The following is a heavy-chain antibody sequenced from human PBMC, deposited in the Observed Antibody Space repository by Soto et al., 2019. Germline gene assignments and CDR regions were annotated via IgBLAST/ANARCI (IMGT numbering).Heavy chain of an antibody. V-gene: IGHV3-7*01. CDR1: GFTFSSYW. D-gene: IGHD2-15*01. J-gene: IGHJ6*02. Sequence: GGSLRLSCAASGFTFSSYWMSWVRQAPGKGLEWVANIKQDGSEKYYVDSVKGRFTISRDNAKNSLYLQMNSLRAEDTAVYYCARELGYCSGGSCYYYYGMDVWGPGTTVTVSS. CDR3: ARELGYCSGGSCYYYYGMDV. CDR2: IKQDGSEK.